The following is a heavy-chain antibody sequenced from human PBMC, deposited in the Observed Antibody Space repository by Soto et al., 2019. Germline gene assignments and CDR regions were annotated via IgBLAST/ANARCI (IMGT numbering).Heavy chain of an antibody. CDR2: INAGNGNT. CDR3: ARGSLYYDILTGYYMEGNWFDP. V-gene: IGHV1-3*01. D-gene: IGHD3-9*01. J-gene: IGHJ5*02. CDR1: GYTFTSYA. Sequence: ASVKVSCKASGYTFTSYAMHWVRQAPGQRLEWMGWINAGNGNTKYSQKFQGRVTITRDTSASTAYMELSSLRSEDTAVYYCARGSLYYDILTGYYMEGNWFDPWGQGTLVTVS.